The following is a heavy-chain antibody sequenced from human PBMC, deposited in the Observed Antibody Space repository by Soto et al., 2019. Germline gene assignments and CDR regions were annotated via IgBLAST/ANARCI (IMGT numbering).Heavy chain of an antibody. J-gene: IGHJ3*02. D-gene: IGHD3-10*01. CDR1: GGSISSGGYY. CDR2: IYYSGST. V-gene: IGHV4-31*03. CDR3: ARMDYSNAFDI. Sequence: QVQLQESGPGLVKPSQTLSLTCTVSGGSISSGGYYWSWIRQHPGKGLEWVGYIYYSGSTYSNRSLKSRVTISVDTSKNQFTLKLSSVTAADTSVYYCARMDYSNAFDIWGQGTMVTVSS.